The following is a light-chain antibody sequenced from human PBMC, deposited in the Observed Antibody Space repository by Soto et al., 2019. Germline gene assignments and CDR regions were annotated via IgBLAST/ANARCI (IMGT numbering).Light chain of an antibody. CDR3: QEYNTWPWT. V-gene: IGKV3-15*01. CDR2: GAS. CDR1: QNVGNN. J-gene: IGKJ1*01. Sequence: EIVMTPSPATLSVSPGERATLSCRASQNVGNNLVWYQQKPGQAPRLLIYGASTRATGIPARFSGSGSGTEFSLTINSLQSEDFAVYYCQEYNTWPWTFGQGTKVDIK.